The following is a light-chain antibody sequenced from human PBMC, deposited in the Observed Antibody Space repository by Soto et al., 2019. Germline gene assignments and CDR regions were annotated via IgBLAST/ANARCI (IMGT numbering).Light chain of an antibody. CDR3: AAWDDSRNGVV. CDR2: SNN. Sequence: QSVLTQPPSASGTPGQRVTISCSGSSSNIGSNTVNWYQQLPGTAPKHLIYSNNQRPPGVPGRFSASNSGTSASLAISGLQSEDEDAYYCAAWDDSRNGVVFGGGTKLTVL. CDR1: SSNIGSNT. J-gene: IGLJ2*01. V-gene: IGLV1-44*01.